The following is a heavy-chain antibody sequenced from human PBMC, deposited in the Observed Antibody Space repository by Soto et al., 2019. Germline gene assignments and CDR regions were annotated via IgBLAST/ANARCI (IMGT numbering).Heavy chain of an antibody. CDR3: ARDLSTHPYVWGSYLDY. V-gene: IGHV1-18*04. J-gene: IGHJ4*02. D-gene: IGHD3-16*02. CDR1: GYTFTSYG. CDR2: ISAYNGNT. Sequence: ASVKVSCKASGYTFTSYGISWVRQAPGQGLEWMGWISAYNGNTNYAQKLQGRVTMTTDTSTSTAYMEPRSLRSDDTAVYYCARDLSTHPYVWGSYLDYWGQGTLVTVSS.